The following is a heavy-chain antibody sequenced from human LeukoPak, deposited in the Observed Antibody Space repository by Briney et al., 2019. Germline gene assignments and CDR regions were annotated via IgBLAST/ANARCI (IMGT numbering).Heavy chain of an antibody. Sequence: GGSLRLSCAASGFTFSSYGMHWVRQAPGKGLEWVAFIRYDGSNKYYADSVKGRFTISRDNAKNSLYLQMNSLRAEDTAVYYCARDGARYYYGSGSLSYFDYWGQGTLVTVSS. CDR1: GFTFSSYG. D-gene: IGHD3-10*01. CDR2: IRYDGSNK. J-gene: IGHJ4*02. CDR3: ARDGARYYYGSGSLSYFDY. V-gene: IGHV3-30*02.